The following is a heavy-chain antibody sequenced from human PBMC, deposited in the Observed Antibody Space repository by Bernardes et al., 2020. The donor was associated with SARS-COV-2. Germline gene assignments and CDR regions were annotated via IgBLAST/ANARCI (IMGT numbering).Heavy chain of an antibody. CDR3: ARDASLGTYSSSWPNWFDP. D-gene: IGHD6-13*01. V-gene: IGHV1-69*13. CDR1: GGTFSSYA. J-gene: IGHJ5*02. CDR2: IIPIFGTA. Sequence: SVKVSCKASGGTFSSYAISWVRQAPGQGLEWMGGIIPIFGTANYAQKFQGRVTITADESTSTAYMELSSLRSEDTAVYYCARDASLGTYSSSWPNWFDPWGQGTLVTVSS.